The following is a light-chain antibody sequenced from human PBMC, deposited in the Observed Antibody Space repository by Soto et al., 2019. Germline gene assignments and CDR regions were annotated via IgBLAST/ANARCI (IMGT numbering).Light chain of an antibody. CDR3: SSYTTRSTYVV. CDR2: GVT. V-gene: IGLV2-14*01. J-gene: IGLJ2*01. Sequence: QSALTQPASVSGSPGQSITISCTGTDSDVGGYNYVSWYQQHPGKAPKLIIYGVTNRPSGVSNRFSGSKSGNMASLTISGLQAEDEADYYCSSYTTRSTYVVLGGGTKLTVL. CDR1: DSDVGGYNY.